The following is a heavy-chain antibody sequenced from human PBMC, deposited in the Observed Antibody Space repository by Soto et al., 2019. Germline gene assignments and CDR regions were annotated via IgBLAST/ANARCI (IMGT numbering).Heavy chain of an antibody. Sequence: SETLSLTCSVSGDSISTVDYFWAWIRQPPGQALEYIGYIYKSTTTYYNPSFGSRVAISLDTSKSQFSLNVTSVTAADTAVYFCARGRYCLTGRCFPNWFDSWGQGTLVTVSS. J-gene: IGHJ5*01. CDR3: ARGRYCLTGRCFPNWFDS. V-gene: IGHV4-30-4*01. D-gene: IGHD2-15*01. CDR1: GDSISTVDYF. CDR2: IYKSTTT.